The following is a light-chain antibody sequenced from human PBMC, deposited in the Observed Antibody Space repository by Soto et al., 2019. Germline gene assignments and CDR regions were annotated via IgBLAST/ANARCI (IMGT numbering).Light chain of an antibody. CDR2: DAS. CDR3: QQGSACRST. J-gene: IGKJ4*01. CDR1: QSVSRY. V-gene: IGKV3-11*01. Sequence: EIVLTQSPATLSLSPGERATLSCRASQSVSRYLAWYQQKPGQAPRLLIYDASHRATVIPARFSGSGSRTYFTLTISSREPDDLAVYYYQQGSACRSTFVTWTKVQIQ.